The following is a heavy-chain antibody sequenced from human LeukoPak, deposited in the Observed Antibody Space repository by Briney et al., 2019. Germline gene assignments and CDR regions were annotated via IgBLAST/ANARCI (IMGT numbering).Heavy chain of an antibody. CDR2: IYYSGGT. Sequence: PSETLSLTCTVSGGSISSYYWNWIRQPPGKGLEWIGYIYYSGGTNYNPSLKSRVTISVGTSRNQFSLKLSSVTAAATAVYYCARRVYSTSWSYYFDYWGQGTLVTVSS. V-gene: IGHV4-59*01. D-gene: IGHD6-13*01. CDR3: ARRVYSTSWSYYFDY. CDR1: GGSISSYY. J-gene: IGHJ4*02.